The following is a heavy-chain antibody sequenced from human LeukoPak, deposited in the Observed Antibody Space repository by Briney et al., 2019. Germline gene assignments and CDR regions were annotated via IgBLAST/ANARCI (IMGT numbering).Heavy chain of an antibody. CDR2: INPSGGST. CDR3: ARSDDFWSGYSVRKFDY. V-gene: IGHV1-46*01. CDR1: GYTFTSYY. D-gene: IGHD3-3*01. J-gene: IGHJ4*02. Sequence: GASVTVSCKASGYTFTSYYIHWVRQAPGQGLEWMGIINPSGGSTRYAQKFQGRVTMTRDTSTSTVYMELSSLRSEDTAVYYCARSDDFWSGYSVRKFDYWGQGTLVTVSS.